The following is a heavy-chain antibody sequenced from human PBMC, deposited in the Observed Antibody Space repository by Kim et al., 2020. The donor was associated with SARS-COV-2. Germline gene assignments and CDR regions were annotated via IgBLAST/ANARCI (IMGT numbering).Heavy chain of an antibody. CDR3: ARDPYFGALDY. V-gene: IGHV3-7*01. D-gene: IGHD3-16*01. CDR2: IKGDGSEK. CDR1: GLSFSTSW. J-gene: IGHJ4*02. Sequence: GGSLRLSCVASGLSFSTSWMSWVRQAPGKRLEWVADIKGDGSEKAYVDSVKGRFTVSRDNTKNSLYLEMNGLRVEDTAVYYCARDPYFGALDYWGQGTLVTVSS.